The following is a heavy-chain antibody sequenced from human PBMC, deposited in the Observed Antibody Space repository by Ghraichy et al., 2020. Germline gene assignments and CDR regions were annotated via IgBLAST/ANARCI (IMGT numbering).Heavy chain of an antibody. CDR1: GFTFSDYA. J-gene: IGHJ3*01. CDR3: WMRRGSNFDKAFDV. CDR2: ISYDGSHK. D-gene: IGHD4-23*01. V-gene: IGHV3-30*01. Sequence: GGFLRLSCIASGFTFSDYAIHWVRQAPGKGLEWVALISYDGSHKFLADSVKGRFTISRDNSKNTLYLQMNGLTAEDTAVYYCWMRRGSNFDKAFDVWGQGTMVTVSS.